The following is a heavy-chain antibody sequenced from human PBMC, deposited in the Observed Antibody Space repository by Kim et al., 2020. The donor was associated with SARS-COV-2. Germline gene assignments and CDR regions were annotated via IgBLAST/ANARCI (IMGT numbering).Heavy chain of an antibody. CDR1: GYTFTSYG. V-gene: IGHV1-18*01. D-gene: IGHD3-9*01. CDR3: TSSESTYFDYLDY. CDR2: ISAYNGNT. Sequence: ASVKVSCKASGYTFTSYGISWVRQAPGQGLEWMGWISAYNGNTNNAQKLQGRVTMTTDTSTSTAYMELRSLRSDDTAVYYCTSSESTYFDYLDYWGQGTLVTVAS. J-gene: IGHJ4*02.